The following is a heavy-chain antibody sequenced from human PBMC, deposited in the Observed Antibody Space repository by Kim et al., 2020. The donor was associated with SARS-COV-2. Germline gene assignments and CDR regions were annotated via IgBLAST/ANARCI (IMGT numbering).Heavy chain of an antibody. D-gene: IGHD2-21*02. Sequence: SETLSLNCTVSGASSFNYYWNWIRQPPGKGLEWIGSVYNRGGTNYNPSLKSRITISVDTSKTQFSLKLTSVSAADTAVYYCARAALGGNSDGFDFWGRGILVTVPS. V-gene: IGHV4-59*01. CDR3: ARAALGGNSDGFDF. CDR1: GASSFNYY. CDR2: VYNRGGT. J-gene: IGHJ4*02.